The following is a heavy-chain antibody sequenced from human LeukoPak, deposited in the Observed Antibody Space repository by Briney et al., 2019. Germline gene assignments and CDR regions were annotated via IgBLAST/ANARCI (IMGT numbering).Heavy chain of an antibody. Sequence: SETLSLTCTVSGGSISSYYWSWIRQPAGKGLEWIGRTYTSGSTNYNPSLKSRVTMSVDTSKNQFSLKLSSVTAADTAVYYCARDRARIAVAAEDAFDIWGQGTMVTVSS. D-gene: IGHD6-19*01. CDR3: ARDRARIAVAAEDAFDI. J-gene: IGHJ3*02. CDR2: TYTSGST. V-gene: IGHV4-4*07. CDR1: GGSISSYY.